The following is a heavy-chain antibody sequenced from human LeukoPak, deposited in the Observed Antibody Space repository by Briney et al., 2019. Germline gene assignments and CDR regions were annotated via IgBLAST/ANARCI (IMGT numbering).Heavy chain of an antibody. Sequence: PSETLSLTCTVSGGSISSGSYYWGWIRQPPGKGLEWIGCISYSGSTYYNPSLKGRVTISVDTSKNQFSLNLSSVTAADTAFYYCARGRKGGSALWGQGTLVTVSS. J-gene: IGHJ4*02. CDR2: ISYSGST. CDR1: GGSISSGSYY. CDR3: ARGRKGGSAL. D-gene: IGHD3-10*01. V-gene: IGHV4-39*01.